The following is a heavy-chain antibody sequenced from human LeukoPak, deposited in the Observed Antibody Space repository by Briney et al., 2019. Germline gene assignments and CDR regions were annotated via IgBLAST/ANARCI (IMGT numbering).Heavy chain of an antibody. D-gene: IGHD2-15*01. J-gene: IGHJ4*02. CDR1: GFTFSSYA. V-gene: IGHV3-23*01. Sequence: GGSLRLSCAASGFTFSSYAMSWVRQAPGKGLEWVSAISGSGGSTYYADSVEGRFTISRDNPKNTLYLQMNSLRAEDTAVYYCAKRKLYGSGNYFDYWGQGTLVTVSS. CDR2: ISGSGGST. CDR3: AKRKLYGSGNYFDY.